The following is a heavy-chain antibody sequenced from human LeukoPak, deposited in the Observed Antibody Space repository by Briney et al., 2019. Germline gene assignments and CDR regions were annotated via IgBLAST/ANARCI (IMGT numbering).Heavy chain of an antibody. CDR2: INHSGST. J-gene: IGHJ4*02. D-gene: IGHD3-16*01. Sequence: SETLSLTCAVYGGSFSGYYWSWIRQPPGKGLEWIGEINHSGSTNYNPSLKSRVTISVDTSKNQFSLKLSSVTAADTAVYYCARAAFGPYDYWGQGTLVTVSS. CDR3: ARAAFGPYDY. V-gene: IGHV4-34*01. CDR1: GGSFSGYY.